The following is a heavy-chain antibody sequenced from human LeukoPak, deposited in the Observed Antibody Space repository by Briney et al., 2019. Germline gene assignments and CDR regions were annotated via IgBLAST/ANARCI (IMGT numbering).Heavy chain of an antibody. CDR3: AAPASIAAAV. CDR2: ISYDGSNK. D-gene: IGHD6-13*01. J-gene: IGHJ4*02. CDR1: GFTFSSYG. V-gene: IGHV3-30*03. Sequence: PGRSLRLSCAASGFTFSSYGMHWVRQAPGKGLEWVAVISYDGSNKYYADSVKGRFTISRDNSKNTLYLQMNSLRAEDTAVYYCAAPASIAAAVWGQGTLVTVSS.